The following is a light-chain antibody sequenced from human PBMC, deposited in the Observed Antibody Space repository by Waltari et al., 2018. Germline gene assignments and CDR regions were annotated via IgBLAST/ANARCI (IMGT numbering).Light chain of an antibody. Sequence: EIVMTQSPATLSVFPGERATLSCRASQSIRSNLAWYQHKPGQAPRLLIYGASTRATGIPAMFSGSGSGIEFTLTISSLQSEDLAVYFCQTYDNWLGTFGQGTKVDIK. CDR3: QTYDNWLGT. CDR1: QSIRSN. J-gene: IGKJ1*01. V-gene: IGKV3-15*01. CDR2: GAS.